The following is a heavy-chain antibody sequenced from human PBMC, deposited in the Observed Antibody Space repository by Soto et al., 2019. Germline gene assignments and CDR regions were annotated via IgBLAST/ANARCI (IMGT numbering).Heavy chain of an antibody. V-gene: IGHV3-7*01. Sequence: EVQLVESGGGLVQPGGSLRLSCAASGFSLSDYWMNWVRQAPGKGLEWVAIIKQDGSDRYYVDSVKGLFTVSRANAKNSLYLQMSILRVVDTALYYCARGGGWLHDYWGQGTLVTVSS. CDR1: GFSLSDYW. J-gene: IGHJ4*02. D-gene: IGHD2-15*01. CDR3: ARGGGWLHDY. CDR2: IKQDGSDR.